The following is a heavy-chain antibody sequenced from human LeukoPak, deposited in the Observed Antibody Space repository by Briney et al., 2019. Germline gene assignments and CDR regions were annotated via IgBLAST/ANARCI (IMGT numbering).Heavy chain of an antibody. V-gene: IGHV3-20*01. J-gene: IGHJ3*02. CDR2: INWNGGST. CDR1: GFTFDDYG. Sequence: GGSLRLSCASSGFTFDDYGMSWVRQAPGKGLEWVSCINWNGGSTGYADSVKGRFTFSRDNAKNSLYLQMNSLRAEDTALYHCARTYSSSWYGNDAFDIWGQGTMVTVSS. CDR3: ARTYSSSWYGNDAFDI. D-gene: IGHD6-13*01.